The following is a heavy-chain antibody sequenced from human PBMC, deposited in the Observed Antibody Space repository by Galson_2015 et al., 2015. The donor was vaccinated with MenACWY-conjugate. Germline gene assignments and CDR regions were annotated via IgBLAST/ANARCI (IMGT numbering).Heavy chain of an antibody. V-gene: IGHV3-23*01. D-gene: IGHD1-14*01. CDR3: AKDHQAEFDP. CDR1: GFTFSGYA. CDR2: ISGSGGST. J-gene: IGHJ5*02. Sequence: SLRLSCAASGFTFSGYAMSWVRQAPGEGLEWVSAISGSGGSTYYADSVEGRFTISRDNSKNTLYLQMNSLRAEDTAVYYCAKDHQAEFDPWGQGTLVTVSS.